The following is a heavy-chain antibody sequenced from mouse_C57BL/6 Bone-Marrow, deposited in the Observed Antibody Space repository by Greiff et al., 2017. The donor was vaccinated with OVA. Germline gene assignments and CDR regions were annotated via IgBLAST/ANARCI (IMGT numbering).Heavy chain of an antibody. D-gene: IGHD2-5*01. Sequence: QVQLQQSGAELMKPGASVKLSCKATGYTFTGYWIEWVKQRPGHGLEWIGEILPGGGSTNYNEKFKGKATFTADTSSNTAYIQLSSLTTEDSAIYYCARRGSYYSNWYFDVWGTGTTVTVSS. V-gene: IGHV1-9*01. CDR2: ILPGGGST. CDR1: GYTFTGYW. CDR3: ARRGSYYSNWYFDV. J-gene: IGHJ1*03.